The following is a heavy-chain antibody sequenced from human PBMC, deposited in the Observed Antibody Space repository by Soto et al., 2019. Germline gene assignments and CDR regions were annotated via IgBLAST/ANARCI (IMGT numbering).Heavy chain of an antibody. V-gene: IGHV4-28*01. CDR3: ARREIQGPIDY. J-gene: IGHJ4*02. Sequence: PSETLSLTCAVSGYSISSSNWWGWIRQPPGKGLEWIGYIYYSGTTYYNPSLKSRVTMSVDTSKNQFSLKLTSVTAVDMAVYYCARREIQGPIDYWGQGTLVTVS. D-gene: IGHD1-26*01. CDR2: IYYSGTT. CDR1: GYSISSSNW.